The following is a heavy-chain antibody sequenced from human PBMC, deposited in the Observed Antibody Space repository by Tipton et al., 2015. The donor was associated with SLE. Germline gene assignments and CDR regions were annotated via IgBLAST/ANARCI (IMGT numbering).Heavy chain of an antibody. Sequence: TLSLTCTVSGGSISSHYWSWIRQPPGKGLEWIGYVYYTGITNYKSSLKSRVTISVDTSKNQFSLKLTSVTAADTAVYYCATVTSSSWFRAFDYWGQGTLVTVSS. CDR3: ATVTSSSWFRAFDY. D-gene: IGHD6-13*01. CDR1: GGSISSHY. CDR2: VYYTGIT. J-gene: IGHJ4*02. V-gene: IGHV4-59*11.